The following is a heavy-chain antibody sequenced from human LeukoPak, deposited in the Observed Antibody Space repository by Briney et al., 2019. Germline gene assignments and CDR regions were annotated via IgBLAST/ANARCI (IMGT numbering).Heavy chain of an antibody. CDR1: GFTFSDSY. Sequence: PGGSLRLSCAASGFTFSDSYMTWIRQAPGKGLEWVSYISNSGSSIYYADSVKGRFTTSRDNAKNSLYLQMNSLRAEDTALYYCAKDMSRITMVRGVMDYWGQGTLVTVSS. CDR3: AKDMSRITMVRGVMDY. CDR2: ISNSGSSI. J-gene: IGHJ4*02. D-gene: IGHD3-10*01. V-gene: IGHV3-11*01.